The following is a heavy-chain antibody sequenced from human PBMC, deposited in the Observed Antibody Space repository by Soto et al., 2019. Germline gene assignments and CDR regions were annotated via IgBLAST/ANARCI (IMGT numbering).Heavy chain of an antibody. Sequence: ASVKVSCKASGYTFTGYYMHWVRQAPGQGLEWMGWINPNSGGTNYAQKFQGWVTMTRDTSISTAYMELSRLRSDDTAVYYCARHPIAAAGNYGMDVWGQGTTVTVSS. D-gene: IGHD6-13*01. CDR2: INPNSGGT. V-gene: IGHV1-2*04. CDR3: ARHPIAAAGNYGMDV. J-gene: IGHJ6*02. CDR1: GYTFTGYY.